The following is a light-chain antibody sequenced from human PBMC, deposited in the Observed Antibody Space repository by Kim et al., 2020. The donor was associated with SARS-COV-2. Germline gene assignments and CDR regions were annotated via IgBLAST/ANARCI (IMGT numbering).Light chain of an antibody. CDR1: NIGCKS. J-gene: IGLJ2*01. Sequence: APAKKAKITCGGNNIGCKSVYWYQQRPGQAPILVIYYDRDRPSGIPERFSGSNSGNTATLTISRVEAGDEADYYCQVWHTTLDHVLFGGGTQLTVL. CDR3: QVWHTTLDHVL. CDR2: YDR. V-gene: IGLV3-21*04.